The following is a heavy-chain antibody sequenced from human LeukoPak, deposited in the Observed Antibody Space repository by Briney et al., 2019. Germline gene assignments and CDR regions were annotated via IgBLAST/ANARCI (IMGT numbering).Heavy chain of an antibody. J-gene: IGHJ3*02. CDR3: AKSNGYGLIDI. CDR2: MYHSGST. D-gene: IGHD3-22*01. CDR1: GDSISSGYY. V-gene: IGHV4-38-2*01. Sequence: SETLSLTCAVSGDSISSGYYWGWIRQPPGKGLEWIGSMYHSGSTYYSPSLKSRVTISLDTSRNQFSLKLNSVTAADTAVYYCAKSNGYGLIDIWGQGTMVTVSS.